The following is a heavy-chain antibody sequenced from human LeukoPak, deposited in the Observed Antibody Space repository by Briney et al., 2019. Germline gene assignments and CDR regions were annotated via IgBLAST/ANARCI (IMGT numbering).Heavy chain of an antibody. CDR1: GSTFSSYG. J-gene: IGHJ4*02. Sequence: GGSLRLSCAASGSTFSSYGMHWVRQAPGKGLEWVAVISYDGSSKYYADSVKGRFTISRDNSKNTLYLQMNSLRAEDTAVYYCAKDTYYYGSGSYSYFDYWGQGTLVTVSS. CDR2: ISYDGSSK. V-gene: IGHV3-30*18. D-gene: IGHD3-10*01. CDR3: AKDTYYYGSGSYSYFDY.